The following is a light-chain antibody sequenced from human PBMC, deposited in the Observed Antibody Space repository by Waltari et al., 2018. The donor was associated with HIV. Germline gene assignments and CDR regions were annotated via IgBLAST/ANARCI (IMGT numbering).Light chain of an antibody. V-gene: IGLV1-51*01. CDR2: DNT. CDR3: ASWDGRLTAGL. J-gene: IGLJ1*01. CDR1: IPHIGGHL. Sequence: QSVLTQPPSVSAAPGQTVTISCSGGIPHIGGHLFLWYQPPPATAPKLLIYDNTKRPSGIPGRFSASKSGTSASLAITALQTGDEADYYCASWDGRLTAGLFDSGTNLIVL.